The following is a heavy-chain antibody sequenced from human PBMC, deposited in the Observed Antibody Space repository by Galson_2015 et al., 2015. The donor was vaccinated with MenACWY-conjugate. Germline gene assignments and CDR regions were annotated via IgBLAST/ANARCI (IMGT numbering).Heavy chain of an antibody. CDR2: INRDGSST. Sequence: SLRLSCAASGFTFSSYWMYWVRQAPGKGLVWVAHINRDGSSTSYADSVKGRFTISRDNAKNMLYLQMNSLRAEDTAVYYCARDPERGDGYVLDYWGQGTQVTVSS. CDR3: ARDPERGDGYVLDY. V-gene: IGHV3-74*01. D-gene: IGHD5-24*01. J-gene: IGHJ4*02. CDR1: GFTFSSYW.